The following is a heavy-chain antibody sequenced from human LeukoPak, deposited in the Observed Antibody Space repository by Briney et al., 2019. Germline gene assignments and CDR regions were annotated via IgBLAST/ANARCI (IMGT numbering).Heavy chain of an antibody. V-gene: IGHV3-48*03. CDR1: GFTFSSYE. CDR3: AELGITMIGGV. D-gene: IGHD3-10*02. Sequence: PGGSLRLSCAASGFTFSSYEMNWVRQARGKGLEWVSYISSSGSTIYYADSVKGRFTISRDNAKNSLYLQMNSLRAEDTAVYYYAELGITMIGGVWGKGTTVTISS. CDR2: ISSSGSTI. J-gene: IGHJ6*04.